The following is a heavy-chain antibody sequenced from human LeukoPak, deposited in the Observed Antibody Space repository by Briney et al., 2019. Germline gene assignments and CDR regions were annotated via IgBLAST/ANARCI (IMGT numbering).Heavy chain of an antibody. CDR2: IYYSGSS. J-gene: IGHJ3*02. V-gene: IGHV4-59*12. CDR3: ARDPINYYDSSGYYYGGAFDI. Sequence: PSETLSLTCTVSGGSISSYYWIWIRQPPGKGLEWIGYIYYSGSSNYNPSLKSRVTISVDTSKNQFSLKLSSVTAADTAVYYCARDPINYYDSSGYYYGGAFDIWGQGTMVTVSS. CDR1: GGSISSYY. D-gene: IGHD3-22*01.